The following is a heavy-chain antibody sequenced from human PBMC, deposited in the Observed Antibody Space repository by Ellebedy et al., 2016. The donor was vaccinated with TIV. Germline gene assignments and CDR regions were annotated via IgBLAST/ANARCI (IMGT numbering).Heavy chain of an antibody. D-gene: IGHD2-2*01. CDR3: AKENGGLVAVPARYGLDV. CDR2: LSGAGDSP. J-gene: IGHJ6*02. Sequence: GESLKISCTASGFTFRNYAMGWVRRAPGKGLEWVSALSGAGDSPFFSESVEGRFTISSDNSKNTVYLQMNSLRAEDTAVYHCAKENGGLVAVPARYGLDVWGQGTTVTVSS. V-gene: IGHV3-23*01. CDR1: GFTFRNYA.